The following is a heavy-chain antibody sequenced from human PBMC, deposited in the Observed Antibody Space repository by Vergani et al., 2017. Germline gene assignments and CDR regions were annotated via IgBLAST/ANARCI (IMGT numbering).Heavy chain of an antibody. D-gene: IGHD2-2*01. J-gene: IGHJ6*03. CDR2: LIPILGRA. Sequence: QVQLVQSGAEVKKPGSSVKVSCKASGGTFSSYAISWVRQAPGQGLEWMGRLIPILGRANYAKKYQGRVTITAEKSTSKAYMELSSLRSEDTAVYYCAREREDIVVVPAADYYYDYYMDVWGKGTTVTVSS. CDR3: AREREDIVVVPAADYYYDYYMDV. V-gene: IGHV1-69*04. CDR1: GGTFSSYA.